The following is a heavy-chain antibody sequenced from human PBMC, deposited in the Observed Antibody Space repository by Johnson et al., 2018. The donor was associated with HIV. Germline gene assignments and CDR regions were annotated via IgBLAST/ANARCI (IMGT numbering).Heavy chain of an antibody. V-gene: IGHV3-30*18. CDR3: AKGRYGGAFDI. CDR2: ISYDGSVK. D-gene: IGHD5-18*01. J-gene: IGHJ3*02. CDR1: GFTFRNYG. Sequence: QVQLVESGGGFVQPGGSLRLSCVASGFTFRNYGMHWVRQAPGKGLEWVAVISYDGSVKYYADAVKGRFTISRDNSKNTLYLQMNSLRAEDMAVYYCAKGRYGGAFDIWGQGTMFTVSS.